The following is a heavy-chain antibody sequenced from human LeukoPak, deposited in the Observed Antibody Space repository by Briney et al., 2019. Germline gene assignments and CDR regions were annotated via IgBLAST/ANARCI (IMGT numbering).Heavy chain of an antibody. CDR3: ARDVGEYCSSTNCYASHY. CDR1: GYTFTGYY. D-gene: IGHD2-2*01. J-gene: IGHJ4*02. V-gene: IGHV1-2*02. CDR2: INPNSDGT. Sequence: ASVKVSCKASGYTFTGYYLHWVRQAPGQGLEWMGWINPNSDGTKYAQKFQGRVTMTRDTSISTVYMELSRLRSDDTAVYYCARDVGEYCSSTNCYASHYWGQGTLVTVSS.